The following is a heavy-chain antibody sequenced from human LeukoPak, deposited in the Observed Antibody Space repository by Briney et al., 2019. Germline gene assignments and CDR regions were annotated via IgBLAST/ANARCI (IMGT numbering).Heavy chain of an antibody. J-gene: IGHJ4*02. CDR2: IKYDGTYT. CDR3: TRDEGATVATYRFDF. CDR1: GFDFRNYY. Sequence: PGGSLRLSCGASGFDFRNYYMSWVRQAPGKGLEWLANIKYDGTYTNYKDSVKGRLTLSRDNAKNSVYLQMNSLRAEDTAVYYCTRDEGATVATYRFDFWGRGTLVTVSS. V-gene: IGHV3-7*01. D-gene: IGHD4-23*01.